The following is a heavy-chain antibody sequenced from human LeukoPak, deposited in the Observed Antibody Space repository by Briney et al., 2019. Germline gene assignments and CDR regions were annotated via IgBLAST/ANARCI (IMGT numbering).Heavy chain of an antibody. D-gene: IGHD1-1*01. CDR1: GFTFSDYY. J-gene: IGHJ4*02. CDR2: ISSSGSTI. Sequence: KTGGSLRLSCAASGFTFSDYYMSWLRQAPGKGLEWASYISSSGSTIYYADSVTGRFTISRDNAKNSLYLQMNSLRAEDTAVYYCARFGRGGVERPLYYFDYWGQGTLVTVSS. CDR3: ARFGRGGVERPLYYFDY. V-gene: IGHV3-11*04.